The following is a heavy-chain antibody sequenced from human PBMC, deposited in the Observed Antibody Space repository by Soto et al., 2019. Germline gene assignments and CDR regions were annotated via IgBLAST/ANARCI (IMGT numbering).Heavy chain of an antibody. D-gene: IGHD5-12*01. CDR3: TKEKSVMYSGYDAFDI. Sequence: PVGSLRLSCADSGFTFSSYEMDWVRQAPGKGLEWVAYISSSGYIMYADSVKGRFTISRDNADNSLYLQMNSLRAEDTAVYYCTKEKSVMYSGYDAFDIWGRGTMVTVSS. J-gene: IGHJ3*02. CDR2: ISSSGYI. CDR1: GFTFSSYE. V-gene: IGHV3-48*03.